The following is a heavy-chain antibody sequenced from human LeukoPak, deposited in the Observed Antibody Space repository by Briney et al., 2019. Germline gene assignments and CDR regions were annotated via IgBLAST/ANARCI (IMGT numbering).Heavy chain of an antibody. CDR3: ATSLWSGYYRGAFDI. D-gene: IGHD3-3*01. Sequence: VASVKVSCKASGYTFTSYGISWVRQAPGQGLEWMGWISAYNGNTNYAQKLQGRVTMTTDTSTSTAYMELRSLRSDDTAVYYCATSLWSGYYRGAFDIWGQGTMVTVSS. V-gene: IGHV1-18*01. CDR2: ISAYNGNT. J-gene: IGHJ3*02. CDR1: GYTFTSYG.